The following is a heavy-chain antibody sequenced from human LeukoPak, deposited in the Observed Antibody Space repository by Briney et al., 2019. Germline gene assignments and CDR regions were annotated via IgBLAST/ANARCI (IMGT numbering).Heavy chain of an antibody. CDR2: INHSGST. CDR3: ARTMVRGVTPFDY. Sequence: SETLSLTCAVYGGSFSGYYWSWIRRPPGKGLEWIGEINHSGSTNYNPSLKSRVTISVDTSKNQFSLKLSSVTAADTAVYYCARTMVRGVTPFDYWGQGTLVTVSS. J-gene: IGHJ4*02. D-gene: IGHD3-10*01. V-gene: IGHV4-34*01. CDR1: GGSFSGYY.